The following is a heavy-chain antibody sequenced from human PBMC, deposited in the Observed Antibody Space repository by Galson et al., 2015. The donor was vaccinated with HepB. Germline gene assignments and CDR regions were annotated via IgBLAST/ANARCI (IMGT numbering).Heavy chain of an antibody. D-gene: IGHD6-13*01. CDR1: GFTFSSYS. CDR3: ARGLQLVRSRFYGMDV. J-gene: IGHJ6*02. CDR2: ISSSSSYI. Sequence: SLRLSCAASGFTFSSYSMNWVRQAPGKGLEWVSSISSSSSYIYYADSVKGRFTISRDNAKNSLYLQMNSLRAEDTAVYYCARGLQLVRSRFYGMDVWGQGTTVTVSS. V-gene: IGHV3-21*01.